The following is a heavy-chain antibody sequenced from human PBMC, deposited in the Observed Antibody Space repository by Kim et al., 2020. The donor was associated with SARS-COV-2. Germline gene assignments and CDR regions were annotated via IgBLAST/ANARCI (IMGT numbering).Heavy chain of an antibody. CDR2: ISGNGDST. J-gene: IGHJ4*02. V-gene: IGHV3-23*01. D-gene: IGHD2-2*02. CDR3: AKGDCSSTSCYTTDS. Sequence: GGSLRLSCAASGFTFNNYAMSWVRQAPGKGLEWVSTISGNGDSTYYADSVKGRFTLSRDNSKSTLYLQMNSLTAEDTAVYHCAKGDCSSTSCYTTDSWGRGTLVTGSS. CDR1: GFTFNNYA.